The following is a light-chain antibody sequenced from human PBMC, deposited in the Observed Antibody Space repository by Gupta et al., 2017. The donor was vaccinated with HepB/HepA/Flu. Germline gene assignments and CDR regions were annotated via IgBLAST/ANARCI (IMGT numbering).Light chain of an antibody. CDR2: QDT. J-gene: IGLJ2*01. Sequence: SYELTQPPSASVSPGQTATITCSGDKLGDKYACWYQQKPGQSPVLVIYQDTKRPSGIPERFSGSISGNTATLNISGTQDMDEADYYCQAWDSSTVVFGGGTKLTVL. CDR1: KLGDKY. V-gene: IGLV3-1*01. CDR3: QAWDSSTVV.